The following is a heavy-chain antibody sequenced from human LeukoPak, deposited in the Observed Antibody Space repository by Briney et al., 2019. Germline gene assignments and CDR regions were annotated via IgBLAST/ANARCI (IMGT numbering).Heavy chain of an antibody. CDR3: ATYSGSYGGAFDI. CDR1: GGTFSSYA. Sequence: ASVMVSCKASGGTFSSYAISWVRQAPGQGLEWMGGIIPIFGTANYAQKFQGRVTITADESTSTAYMELSSLRSEDTAVYYCATYSGSYGGAFDIWGQGTMVTVSS. J-gene: IGHJ3*02. V-gene: IGHV1-69*01. CDR2: IIPIFGTA. D-gene: IGHD1-26*01.